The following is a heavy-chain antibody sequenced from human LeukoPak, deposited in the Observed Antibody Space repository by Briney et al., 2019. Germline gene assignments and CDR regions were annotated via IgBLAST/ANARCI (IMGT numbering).Heavy chain of an antibody. Sequence: SETLSLTCTVSGDSMRNYYWTWIRQPPGKGLEWIGYIYYSGSTNYNPSLKSRVTISVDRSKNQFSLKLSSVTAADTAVYYCARDLVGGTTFDPWGQGTLVTVSS. V-gene: IGHV4-59*12. CDR3: ARDLVGGTTFDP. CDR1: GDSMRNYY. D-gene: IGHD1-26*01. J-gene: IGHJ5*02. CDR2: IYYSGST.